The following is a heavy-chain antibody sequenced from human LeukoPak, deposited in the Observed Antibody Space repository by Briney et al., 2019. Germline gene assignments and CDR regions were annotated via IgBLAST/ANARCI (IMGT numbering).Heavy chain of an antibody. J-gene: IGHJ4*02. CDR3: ARFYYDYVWGSSFDY. Sequence: ASVKVSCKASGYTFTGYYMHWVRQAPGQGLERMGWINPNSGGTNYAQKFQGRVTMTRDTSISTAYMELSRLRSDDTAVYYCARFYYDYVWGSSFDYWGQGTLVTVSS. CDR2: INPNSGGT. D-gene: IGHD3-16*01. CDR1: GYTFTGYY. V-gene: IGHV1-2*02.